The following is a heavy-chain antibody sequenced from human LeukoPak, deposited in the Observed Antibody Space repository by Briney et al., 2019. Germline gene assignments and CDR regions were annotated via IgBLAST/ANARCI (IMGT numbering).Heavy chain of an antibody. CDR2: ISGSDGST. J-gene: IGHJ4*02. CDR3: AKDGGQGADY. CDR1: GFTFSHYG. Sequence: GGSLRLSCAASGFTFSHYGMNWVRQAPGKGLEWVSGISGSDGSTYYADSVKGRFTISRDNSKNTLYLQMNSLRAEDMAVYYCAKDGGQGADYWGQGTLVSVSS. D-gene: IGHD3-16*01. V-gene: IGHV3-23*01.